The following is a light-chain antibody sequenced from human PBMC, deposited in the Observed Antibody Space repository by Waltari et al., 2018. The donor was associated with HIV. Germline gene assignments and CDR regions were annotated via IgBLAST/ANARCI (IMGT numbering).Light chain of an antibody. V-gene: IGKV3-11*01. Sequence: DIILTQSPTTKSLSPGETVTLRHRASQAPASHISCYQQKPGQAARLLVYDVSRRPTGVPARFSGSGSRTDYSLTISDLQPEDFALYFCQQRHNCPSMTFGQGTRLE. CDR2: DVS. CDR3: QQRHNCPSMT. J-gene: IGKJ5*01. CDR1: QAPASH.